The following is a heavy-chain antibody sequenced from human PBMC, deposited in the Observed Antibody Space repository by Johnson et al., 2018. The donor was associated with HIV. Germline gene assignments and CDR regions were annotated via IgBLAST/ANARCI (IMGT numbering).Heavy chain of an antibody. V-gene: IGHV3-30-3*01. Sequence: QMLLVESGGGVVQPGRSLRLSCAASGFTFSSYAMHWVRQPPGKGLEWVAVISYGGNKQYYVDSVEGRFTISRDNSKNTLYLQMNSLRAEDTAVYYCARDRGYYDSSGGDAFDIWGQGTMVTVSS. J-gene: IGHJ3*02. CDR3: ARDRGYYDSSGGDAFDI. CDR2: ISYGGNKQ. D-gene: IGHD3-22*01. CDR1: GFTFSSYA.